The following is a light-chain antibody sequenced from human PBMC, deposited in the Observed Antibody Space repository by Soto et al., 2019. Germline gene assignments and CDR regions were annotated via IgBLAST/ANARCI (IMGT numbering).Light chain of an antibody. CDR2: AAS. V-gene: IGKV1-9*01. CDR1: QGISNF. Sequence: IQLTQSPSSLSASVGNRVTITCRASQGISNFLAWYQQKPGKAPKLLIYAASTLQSGVPSRFSGSGSGTEFTLTISSLQPDDFATYYCQQYNSYSITFGQGTRLEIK. CDR3: QQYNSYSIT. J-gene: IGKJ5*01.